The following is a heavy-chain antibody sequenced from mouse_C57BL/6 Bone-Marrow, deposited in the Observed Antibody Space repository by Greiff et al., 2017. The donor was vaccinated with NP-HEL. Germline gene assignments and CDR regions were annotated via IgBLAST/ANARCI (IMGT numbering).Heavy chain of an antibody. D-gene: IGHD4-1*01. CDR2: ISSGGSYT. CDR1: GFTFSSYG. V-gene: IGHV5-6*01. CDR3: ARHRWAWFAY. J-gene: IGHJ3*01. Sequence: EVHLVESGGDLVKPGGSLKLSCAASGFTFSSYGMSWVRQTPDKRLEWVATISSGGSYTYYPDSVKGRFTISRDNAKNTLYLQMSSLKSEDTAMYYCARHRWAWFAYWGQGTLVTVSA.